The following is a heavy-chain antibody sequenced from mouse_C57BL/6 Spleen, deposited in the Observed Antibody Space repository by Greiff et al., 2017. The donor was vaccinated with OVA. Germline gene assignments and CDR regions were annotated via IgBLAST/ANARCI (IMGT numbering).Heavy chain of an antibody. J-gene: IGHJ1*03. CDR2: IYPGSGST. CDR3: ARRYYGRSYPSYWYFDV. V-gene: IGHV1-55*01. D-gene: IGHD1-1*01. CDR1: GYTFTSYW. Sequence: QVQLQQPGAELVKPGASVKMSCKASGYTFTSYWITWVKQRPGQGLEWIGDIYPGSGSTNYNEKFKSKATLTVDTSSSTAYMQLSSLTSEDSAVYYCARRYYGRSYPSYWYFDVWGTGTTLTVSS.